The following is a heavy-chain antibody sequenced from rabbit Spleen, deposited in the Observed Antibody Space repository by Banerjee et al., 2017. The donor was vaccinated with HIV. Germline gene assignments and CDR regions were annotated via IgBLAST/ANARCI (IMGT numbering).Heavy chain of an antibody. V-gene: IGHV1S40*01. CDR1: GFSFSSSYY. J-gene: IGHJ4*01. D-gene: IGHD6-1*01. Sequence: QSLEESGEDLVKPGASLTLTCTASGFSFSSSYYMCWVRQAPGKGLEWIACISAGSSGSTYYASWAKGRFTISKTSSTTVTLQMTSLSAADSATYFCARASNNYGEFDLWGPGTLVTVS. CDR3: ARASNNYGEFDL. CDR2: ISAGSSGST.